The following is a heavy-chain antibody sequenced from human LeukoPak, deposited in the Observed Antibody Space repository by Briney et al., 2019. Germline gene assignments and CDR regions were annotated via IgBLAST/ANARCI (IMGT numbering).Heavy chain of an antibody. Sequence: ASVKVSCKASGYTFTSYGISWVRQAPGQGLEWMGWMNPNSGNTGYAQKFQGRVTMTRNTSISTAYMELSSLRSEDTAVYYCARGAWDNFDYWGQGTLVTVSS. CDR3: ARGAWDNFDY. CDR1: GYTFTSYG. J-gene: IGHJ4*02. D-gene: IGHD1-26*01. CDR2: MNPNSGNT. V-gene: IGHV1-8*02.